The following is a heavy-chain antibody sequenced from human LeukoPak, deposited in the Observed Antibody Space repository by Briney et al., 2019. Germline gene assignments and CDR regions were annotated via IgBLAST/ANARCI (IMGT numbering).Heavy chain of an antibody. CDR2: ISGSGGSA. V-gene: IGHV3-23*01. J-gene: IGHJ3*02. D-gene: IGHD3-10*01. CDR3: AMVRGVYAPFDI. Sequence: GGSLRLSCTASGFTFSSYAMSWVRQAPGKGLEWASGISGSGGSAYYADSVKGRFTISRDNSKNTLYLQMNSLRAEDTAGYYCAMVRGVYAPFDIWGQGTMVTVSS. CDR1: GFTFSSYA.